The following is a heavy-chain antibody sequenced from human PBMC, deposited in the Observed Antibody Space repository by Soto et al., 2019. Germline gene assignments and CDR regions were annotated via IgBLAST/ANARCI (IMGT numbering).Heavy chain of an antibody. CDR1: GVTFSSFA. D-gene: IGHD3-3*01. V-gene: IGHV3-23*01. J-gene: IGHJ4*02. Sequence: PWGSLSLSCLASGVTFSSFAMSWVRQAPGKGLEWVSTISGSGGSSYYADSVKGRLTISRDNSKNTLSLHINSLRAEDTAVYYCAKAETYDFWSGLHFDYWGQGNLVTVSS. CDR2: ISGSGGSS. CDR3: AKAETYDFWSGLHFDY.